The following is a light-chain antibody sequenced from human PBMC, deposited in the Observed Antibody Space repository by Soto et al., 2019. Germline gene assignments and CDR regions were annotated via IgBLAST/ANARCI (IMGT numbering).Light chain of an antibody. J-gene: IGKJ4*01. CDR2: DAS. V-gene: IGKV1-33*01. Sequence: DIQMTQSPSSLSASAGDRVTSTCQAVQDINKYLNWYQQKPGKAPKLLIYDASHLEIGVPLRFTGSGSGTEFTLTISSLQPEDIGTYYCQQYDSPQLTFGGGTKVDIK. CDR1: QDINKY. CDR3: QQYDSPQLT.